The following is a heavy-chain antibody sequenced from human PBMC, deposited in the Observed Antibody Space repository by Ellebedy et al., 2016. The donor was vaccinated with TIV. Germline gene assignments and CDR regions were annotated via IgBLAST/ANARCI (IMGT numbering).Heavy chain of an antibody. V-gene: IGHV3-23*01. D-gene: IGHD2-15*01. CDR3: ARGWSTPDS. CDR2: ISRNADNT. Sequence: GESLKISCAASGFIFTTYAMTWVRQAPGKGLEWVSTISRNADNTYYADSVKGRFTISRDNAQNTLFLQMNSLRVEDTAVYYCARGWSTPDSWGQGPLVIVSS. CDR1: GFIFTTYA. J-gene: IGHJ4*02.